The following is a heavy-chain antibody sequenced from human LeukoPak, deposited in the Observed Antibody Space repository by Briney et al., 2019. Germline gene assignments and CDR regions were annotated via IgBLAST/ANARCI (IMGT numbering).Heavy chain of an antibody. V-gene: IGHV1-46*01. J-gene: IGHJ4*02. CDR2: IYPSDGST. Sequence: ASVKVSCKASGYSFTSNYIHWVRQAPGQGLEWMGMIYPSDGSTSYAQKFQGRVTVTRDTSTSTVRMELSGLRSEDTAVYYCARDQEAFDYWGQGTLVTVSS. CDR3: ARDQEAFDY. CDR1: GYSFTSNY.